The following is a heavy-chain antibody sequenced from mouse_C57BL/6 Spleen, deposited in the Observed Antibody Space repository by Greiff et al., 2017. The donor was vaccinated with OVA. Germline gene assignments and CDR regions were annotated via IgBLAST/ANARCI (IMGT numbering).Heavy chain of an antibody. J-gene: IGHJ3*01. CDR1: GFTFSDYG. Sequence: EVHLVESGGGLVKPGGSLKLSCAASGFTFSDYGMHWVRQAPEKGLEWVAYISSGSSTIYYADTVKGRFTISRDKDKNTLFQQMTSLRSEDTAMEYCASLLWYPFAYWGQGTLVTVSA. V-gene: IGHV5-17*01. D-gene: IGHD2-1*01. CDR3: ASLLWYPFAY. CDR2: ISSGSSTI.